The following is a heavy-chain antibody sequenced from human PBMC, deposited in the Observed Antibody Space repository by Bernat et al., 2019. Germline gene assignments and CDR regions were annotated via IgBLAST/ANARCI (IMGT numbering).Heavy chain of an antibody. CDR3: AREIVGYPRGWFDP. Sequence: QVQLQQWGAGLLKPSETLSLTCAVYGGSFSDYYWNWIRQPPGKGLEWIGEINHSGSANYNPSLKSRVTISVDTSKNQFSLKVSSVTAADTAVYYCAREIVGYPRGWFDPWGQGTLVTVSS. J-gene: IGHJ5*02. CDR2: INHSGSA. D-gene: IGHD2/OR15-2a*01. V-gene: IGHV4-34*01. CDR1: GGSFSDYY.